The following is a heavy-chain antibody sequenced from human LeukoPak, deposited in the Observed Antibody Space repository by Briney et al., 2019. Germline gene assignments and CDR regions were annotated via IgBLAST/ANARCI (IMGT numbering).Heavy chain of an antibody. CDR2: INQDASDK. CDR1: GFTFSSYY. CDR3: VREAVLTGTDDAFDI. Sequence: GGSLRLSCAASGFTFSSYYMSWVRQAPGKGLEWVANINQDASDKFFVDSVKGRFTISRDNAKNSLYLQMNSLRAEDTAVYYCVREAVLTGTDDAFDIWGQWTVVTVSS. V-gene: IGHV3-7*01. J-gene: IGHJ3*02. D-gene: IGHD3-9*01.